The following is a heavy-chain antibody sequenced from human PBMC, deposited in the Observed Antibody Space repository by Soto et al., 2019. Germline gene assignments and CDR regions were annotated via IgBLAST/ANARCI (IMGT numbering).Heavy chain of an antibody. CDR3: ARDKGAYYSNFVS. J-gene: IGHJ4*02. D-gene: IGHD3-22*01. CDR1: GFTFSSYA. Sequence: ASVKVSCKTSGFTFSSYAFSWVRQAPGQGLEWMGGIIPFFGTPNYAQKFQGRVNITADRSTSKAYMELSSLRSEDTAVYYCARDKGAYYSNFVSWGQGTLVTVYS. V-gene: IGHV1-69*06. CDR2: IIPFFGTP.